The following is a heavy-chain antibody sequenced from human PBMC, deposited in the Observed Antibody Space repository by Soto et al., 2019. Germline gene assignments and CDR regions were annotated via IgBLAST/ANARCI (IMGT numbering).Heavy chain of an antibody. CDR1: GFTFSSYG. D-gene: IGHD2-8*01. CDR2: ISYDGSNK. Sequence: GGSLRLSCAASGFTFSSYGMHWVRQAPGKGLEWVAVISYDGSNKYYADSVKGRFTISRDNSKNTLYLQMNSLRAEDTAVYYCARRRDIVLMVYAMDWFDPWGQGTLVTVSS. J-gene: IGHJ5*02. V-gene: IGHV3-30*03. CDR3: ARRRDIVLMVYAMDWFDP.